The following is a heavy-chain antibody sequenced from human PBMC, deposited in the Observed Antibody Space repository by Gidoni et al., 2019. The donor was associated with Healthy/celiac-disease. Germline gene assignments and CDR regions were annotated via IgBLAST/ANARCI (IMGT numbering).Heavy chain of an antibody. CDR2: ISSSSSTI. D-gene: IGHD6-19*01. CDR1: GFTFSSYS. J-gene: IGHJ4*02. CDR3: ARDHAVAATGGVDY. V-gene: IGHV3-48*01. Sequence: EVQLVESGGGLVQPGGSLRLSCAASGFTFSSYSMNWVRQAPGKGLEWVSYISSSSSTIYYADSVKGRFTISRDNAKNSLYLQMNSLRAEDTAVYYCARDHAVAATGGVDYWGQGTLVTVSS.